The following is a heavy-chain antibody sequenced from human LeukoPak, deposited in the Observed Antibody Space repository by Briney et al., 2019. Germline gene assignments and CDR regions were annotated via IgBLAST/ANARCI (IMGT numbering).Heavy chain of an antibody. Sequence: GGSLRLSCSASGFTFSSCAMSWVRQAPGKGLEWGSIISGSGGSTYYADSVRGRFTISRDNSKNTLYLQMNSLRAEDTAVYYCAKRGAVTGAYYFDYWGQGTLVTVSS. J-gene: IGHJ4*02. D-gene: IGHD6-19*01. V-gene: IGHV3-23*01. CDR1: GFTFSSCA. CDR3: AKRGAVTGAYYFDY. CDR2: ISGSGGST.